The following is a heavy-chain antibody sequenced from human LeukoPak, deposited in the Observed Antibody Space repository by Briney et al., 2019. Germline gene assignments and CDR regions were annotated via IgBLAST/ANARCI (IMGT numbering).Heavy chain of an antibody. CDR3: ARGKVPDP. CDR2: IYYSGTT. Sequence: SETRSLTCTLSGDSISSPGYYWAWTRQPPGNGLEWIESIYYSGTTFYNPSLKSRLTISLDTSKNQFFLILGSVIVADTAVYYCARGKVPDPWGQGTLITVSS. CDR1: GDSISSPGYY. J-gene: IGHJ5*02. V-gene: IGHV4-30-4*08. D-gene: IGHD1-14*01.